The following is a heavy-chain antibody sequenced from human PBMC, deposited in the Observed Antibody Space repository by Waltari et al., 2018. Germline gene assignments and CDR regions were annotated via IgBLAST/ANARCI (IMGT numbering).Heavy chain of an antibody. Sequence: QVQLVQSGAEVKKPGASVKVSCKASGYTFTDYYMHWVRQAPGQGLEWMRWINPNSGGTNYAQKFQGRVTMTRDTSISTAYMDLSRLRSDDTALYYCAGEMVDQLLSGFDYWGQGTLVTVSS. D-gene: IGHD2-2*01. CDR1: GYTFTDYY. V-gene: IGHV1-2*02. CDR2: INPNSGGT. CDR3: AGEMVDQLLSGFDY. J-gene: IGHJ4*02.